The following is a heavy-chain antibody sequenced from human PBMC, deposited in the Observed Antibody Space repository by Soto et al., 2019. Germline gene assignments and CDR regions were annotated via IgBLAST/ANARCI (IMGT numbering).Heavy chain of an antibody. CDR1: GFTFSSYS. CDR2: ISSSSSTI. Sequence: EVQLVESGGGLVQPGGSLRLSCAASGFTFSSYSMNWVRQAPGKGLEWVSYISSSSSTIYYADSVKGRFTISRDNAKNSLYLQMNSLRDEDTAVYYCAHISTNWPHYYYYGMDVWGQGTTVTVSS. CDR3: AHISTNWPHYYYYGMDV. D-gene: IGHD7-27*01. J-gene: IGHJ6*02. V-gene: IGHV3-48*02.